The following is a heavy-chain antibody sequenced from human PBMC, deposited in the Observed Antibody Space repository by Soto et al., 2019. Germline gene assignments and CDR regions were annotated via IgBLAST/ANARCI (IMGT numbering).Heavy chain of an antibody. D-gene: IGHD1-20*01. Sequence: SATLSLTCTVSGVSINSGGAYWTWIRQQPGKGLEWIGYSYYIGSSYYNPSLQSRVAISVDTSKKQVYLKLTSVTAADTAVYDVPRAGGRGSAIKYKGLDVWVKGAPFNVSS. CDR2: SYYIGSS. CDR1: GVSINSGGAY. V-gene: IGHV4-31*07. CDR3: PRAGGRGSAIKYKGLDV. J-gene: IGHJ6*04.